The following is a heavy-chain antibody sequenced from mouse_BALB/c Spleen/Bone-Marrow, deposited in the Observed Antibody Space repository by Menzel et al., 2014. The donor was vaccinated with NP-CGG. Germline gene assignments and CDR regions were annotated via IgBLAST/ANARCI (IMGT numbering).Heavy chain of an antibody. V-gene: IGHV1-80*01. D-gene: IGHD1-1*02. CDR1: GYAFSSYW. J-gene: IGHJ2*01. CDR2: IYPGDGDT. Sequence: VQLQQSGAELVRPGSSVKISCKASGYAFSSYWMNWVKQRPGQGLEWIGQIYPGDGDTNYSGKFKGKATLTADESSSTAYMQLSSLTSEDSAVYFCAFGIYDCDYWGQGTTLTVSS. CDR3: AFGIYDCDY.